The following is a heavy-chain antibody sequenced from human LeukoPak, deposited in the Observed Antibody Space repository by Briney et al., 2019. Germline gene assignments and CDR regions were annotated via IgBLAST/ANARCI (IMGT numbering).Heavy chain of an antibody. Sequence: ASVKVSCKASGYTFTTYGISWVRQAPGQGLECMGWINPYNGNTNYAQKLQGRVTMTADTSTSTAYMELRSLRSDDTAVYYCARELYGRFEYWGQGTLVTVSS. V-gene: IGHV1-18*01. CDR2: INPYNGNT. D-gene: IGHD2-2*02. CDR3: ARELYGRFEY. CDR1: GYTFTTYG. J-gene: IGHJ4*02.